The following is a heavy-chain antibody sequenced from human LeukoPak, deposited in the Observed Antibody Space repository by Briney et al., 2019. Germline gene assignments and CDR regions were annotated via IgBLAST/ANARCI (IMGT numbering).Heavy chain of an antibody. V-gene: IGHV1-2*06. CDR1: GCTFTAYY. Sequence: ASVKVSCKASGCTFTAYYIHWVRQAPGQGLEWVGRINCNSAGTNYAQKFRGRVTMTRDTSISTVYMELSSLRSDDTAVYYCAVQTIVANTKGDAFDIWGQGTTVIVSS. CDR2: INCNSAGT. D-gene: IGHD5-12*01. CDR3: AVQTIVANTKGDAFDI. J-gene: IGHJ3*02.